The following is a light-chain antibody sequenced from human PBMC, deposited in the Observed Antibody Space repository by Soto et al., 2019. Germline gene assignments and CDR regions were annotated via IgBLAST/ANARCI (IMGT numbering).Light chain of an antibody. CDR2: GAS. V-gene: IGKV1-39*01. CDR1: QPIADY. CDR3: QQTHAVPLT. Sequence: DVQMTQSPASLSASVGVRVTIACRAGQPIADYLNWYQQKPGEAPKVLIFGASSLRSGVPSRFSGSGYGTDFTLTINNLQPEDFATYYCQQTHAVPLTFGQGTRLEIK. J-gene: IGKJ5*01.